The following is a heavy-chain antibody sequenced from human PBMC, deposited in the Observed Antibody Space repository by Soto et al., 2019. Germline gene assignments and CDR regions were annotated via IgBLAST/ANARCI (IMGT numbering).Heavy chain of an antibody. CDR1: GFTFSSYA. CDR3: ARDGEVGANTSVGYYYYYGMDV. CDR2: ISDDGSNK. Sequence: QVQLVESGGGVVQPGRSLRLSCAASGFTFSSYAMHWVRQAPGKGLAWVAVISDDGSNKYYADSVKGRFTISRDNSKNALYLQLNRLRAEDTAVYYCARDGEVGANTSVGYYYYYGMDVWGQGTTVTVSS. J-gene: IGHJ6*02. D-gene: IGHD1-26*01. V-gene: IGHV3-30-3*01.